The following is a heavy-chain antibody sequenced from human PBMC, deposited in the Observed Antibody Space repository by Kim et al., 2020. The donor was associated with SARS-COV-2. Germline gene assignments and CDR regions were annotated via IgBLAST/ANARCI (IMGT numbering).Heavy chain of an antibody. V-gene: IGHV1-18*04. CDR2: ISAYNGNT. CDR3: ARDFFLLGVPAAIAADFDY. D-gene: IGHD2-2*01. J-gene: IGHJ4*02. CDR1: GYTFTSYG. Sequence: ASVKVSCKASGYTFTSYGISWVRQAPGQGLEWMGWISAYNGNTNYAQKLQGRVTMTTDTSTSTAYMELRSLRSDDTAVYYCARDFFLLGVPAAIAADFDYWGQGTLITVAS.